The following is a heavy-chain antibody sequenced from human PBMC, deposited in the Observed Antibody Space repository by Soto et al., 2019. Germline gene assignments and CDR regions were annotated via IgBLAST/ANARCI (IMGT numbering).Heavy chain of an antibody. CDR2: IYSVGST. V-gene: IGHV3-53*01. Sequence: EVQLVESGGGLIQPGWSLRLSCAASGFSVSNNYMPWVRQPPGKGLEWVSIIYSVGSTYYADSVKGRFTIYRDNSKNTLYLQMNILRAEDTAVYDCARALPTGWELRGGHFDYWGQGTLVTVSS. CDR1: GFSVSNNY. J-gene: IGHJ4*02. CDR3: ARALPTGWELRGGHFDY. D-gene: IGHD1-26*01.